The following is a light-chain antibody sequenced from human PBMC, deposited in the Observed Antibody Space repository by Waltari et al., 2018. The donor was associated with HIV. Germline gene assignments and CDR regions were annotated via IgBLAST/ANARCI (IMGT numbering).Light chain of an antibody. V-gene: IGKV1-5*03. Sequence: DIQMTQTPSILSASVGDRVTITCRASRDVRNWLAWYQQKPGKAPKLLIYKVSSLESGVPSRFSGSVSGTEFTLTINSLQPDDFATYYCQQFNYYWTFGQGTKVEVK. CDR3: QQFNYYWT. CDR1: RDVRNW. CDR2: KVS. J-gene: IGKJ1*01.